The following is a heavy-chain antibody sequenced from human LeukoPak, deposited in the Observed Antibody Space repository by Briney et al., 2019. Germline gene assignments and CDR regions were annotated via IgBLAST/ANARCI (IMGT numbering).Heavy chain of an antibody. J-gene: IGHJ5*02. CDR3: ARVLARYNWFDP. Sequence: SETLSLTCTVSGGSISSYYWRWLRQPPGKGLEWLRYIYYSGSTNYNPSLKSRVTISVDTSKNQFSLKLSSVTAADTAVYYCARVLARYNWFDPWGQGTLVTVSS. CDR1: GGSISSYY. CDR2: IYYSGST. V-gene: IGHV4-59*01.